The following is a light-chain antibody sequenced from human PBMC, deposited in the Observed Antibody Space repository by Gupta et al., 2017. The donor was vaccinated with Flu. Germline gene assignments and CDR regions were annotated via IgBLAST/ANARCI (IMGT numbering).Light chain of an antibody. V-gene: IGKV2-30*01. CDR3: RHAKRCPWT. Sequence: DAVMTQSPLSLAVTPGQPASISCRSSESRVYSEGDSYVSWFHQRPGQSPRRLIYKACNRDSRVPDRISGSGSGTDFILKISRVEAEDVGVYYCRHAKRCPWTFGQGTKVEIK. CDR1: ESRVYSEGDSY. CDR2: KAC. J-gene: IGKJ1*01.